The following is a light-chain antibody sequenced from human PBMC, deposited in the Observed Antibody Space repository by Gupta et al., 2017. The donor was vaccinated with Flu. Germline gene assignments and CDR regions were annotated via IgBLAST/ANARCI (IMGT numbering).Light chain of an antibody. J-gene: IGKJ3*01. CDR2: YAS. CDR3: QHRDRFPLT. V-gene: IGKV6D-21*02. CDR1: QSIGSA. Sequence: EIVLTQSPDFHSVTPKERVTITCRASQSIGSALHWYQQKPEQSPKLHIKYASQYISGVPSRFSGSGSGTXFTLTIXSLEAEDAAAYYCQHRDRFPLTFGXGTTVEIK.